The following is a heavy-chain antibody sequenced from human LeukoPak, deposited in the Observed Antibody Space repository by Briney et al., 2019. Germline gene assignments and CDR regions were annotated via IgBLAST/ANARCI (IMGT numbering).Heavy chain of an antibody. CDR3: ARAELTWIQLWIEDDDWFDP. J-gene: IGHJ5*02. D-gene: IGHD5-18*01. Sequence: ASVKVSCKASGYTFTSYAMHWVRQAPGQRLEWMGWINAGNGNTKYSQKFQGRVTITRDTSASTAYMELSSLRSEDTAVYYCARAELTWIQLWIEDDDWFDPWGQGTLVTVSS. CDR1: GYTFTSYA. V-gene: IGHV1-3*01. CDR2: INAGNGNT.